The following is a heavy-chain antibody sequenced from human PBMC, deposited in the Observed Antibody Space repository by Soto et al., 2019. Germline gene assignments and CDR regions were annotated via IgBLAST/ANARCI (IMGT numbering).Heavy chain of an antibody. CDR2: IYYSGST. J-gene: IGHJ6*03. CDR3: ARTNWNRGYYYYYYMDV. CDR1: GGSISSSSYY. D-gene: IGHD1-1*01. Sequence: QLQLQESGPGLVKPSETLSLTCTVSGGSISSSSYYWGWIRQPPGKGLEWIGSIYYSGSTYYNPSLKSRVPLYVDTSKNQFSLKLSSVTAADTAVYYCARTNWNRGYYYYYYMDVWGKGTTVTVSS. V-gene: IGHV4-39*01.